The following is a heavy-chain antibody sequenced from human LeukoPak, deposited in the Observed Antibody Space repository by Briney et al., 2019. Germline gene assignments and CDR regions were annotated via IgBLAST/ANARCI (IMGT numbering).Heavy chain of an antibody. CDR3: AKERTYYYDSSGYFDAFDI. J-gene: IGHJ3*02. V-gene: IGHV3-30*02. D-gene: IGHD3-22*01. Sequence: GGSLRLSCAASGFTFSSYGMHWVRQAPGKGLEWVAFIRYDGSNKYYTDSVKGRFTISRDNSKNTLYLQMNSLRAEDTAVYYCAKERTYYYDSSGYFDAFDIWGQGTMVTVSS. CDR1: GFTFSSYG. CDR2: IRYDGSNK.